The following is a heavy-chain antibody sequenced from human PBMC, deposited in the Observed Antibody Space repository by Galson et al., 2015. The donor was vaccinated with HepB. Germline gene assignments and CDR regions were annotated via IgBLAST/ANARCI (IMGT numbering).Heavy chain of an antibody. CDR3: AREGRYCSSTSYYTASDY. CDR2: IIPIFGTA. Sequence: SVKVSCKASGGTFSSYAISWVRQAPGQGLEWMGGIIPIFGTANYAQKFQGRVTITADESTSTAYMELSSLRSEDTAVYYCAREGRYCSSTSYYTASDYWGQGTLVTVSS. J-gene: IGHJ4*02. V-gene: IGHV1-69*13. D-gene: IGHD2-2*02. CDR1: GGTFSSYA.